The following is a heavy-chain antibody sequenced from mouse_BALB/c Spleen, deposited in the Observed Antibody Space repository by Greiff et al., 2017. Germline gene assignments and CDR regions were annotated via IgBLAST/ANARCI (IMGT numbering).Heavy chain of an antibody. J-gene: IGHJ2*01. Sequence: EVQLQQSGAELLKPGASVKLSCTASGFNIKDTYMHWVKQRPEQGLEWIGRIDPANGNTKYDPKFQGKSTITADTSSNTAYLQLSSLTSEDTAVYYCARNYYGSSFDYWGQGTTLTVSS. CDR3: ARNYYGSSFDY. CDR2: IDPANGNT. D-gene: IGHD1-1*01. V-gene: IGHV14-3*02. CDR1: GFNIKDTY.